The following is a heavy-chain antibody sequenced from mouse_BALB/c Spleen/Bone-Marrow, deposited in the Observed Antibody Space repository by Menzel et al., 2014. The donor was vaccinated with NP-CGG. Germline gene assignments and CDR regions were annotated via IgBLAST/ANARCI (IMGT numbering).Heavy chain of an antibody. J-gene: IGHJ2*03. CDR3: ARVWYVDY. V-gene: IGHV5-6-3*01. CDR1: GFTFSSYG. Sequence: EAMLVESGGGLVQPGGSLKLSCAASGFTFSSYGMSWVRQTPDKRLELVATINSNGGSTYYPDSVKGRFTISRDNAKNTLYLQMSSLKSEDTAMYYCARVWYVDYWGQGTSRTGSS. CDR2: INSNGGST.